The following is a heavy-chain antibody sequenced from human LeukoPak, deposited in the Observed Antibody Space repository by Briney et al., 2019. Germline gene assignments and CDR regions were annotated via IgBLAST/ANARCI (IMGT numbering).Heavy chain of an antibody. CDR1: GLTFSSYG. D-gene: IGHD3-22*01. J-gene: IGHJ5*02. CDR2: IWYDGSNK. Sequence: GGSLRLSCAASGLTFSSYGMHWVRQAPGKGLEWVAVIWYDGSNKYYADSVKGRFTISRDNSKNTLYLQMNSLRAGDTAVYYCARAPPDPYYYDSSGSGLDPWGQGTLVTVSS. CDR3: ARAPPDPYYYDSSGSGLDP. V-gene: IGHV3-33*01.